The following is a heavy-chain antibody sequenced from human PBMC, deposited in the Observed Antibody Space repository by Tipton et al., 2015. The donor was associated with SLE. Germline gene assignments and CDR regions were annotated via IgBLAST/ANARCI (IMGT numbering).Heavy chain of an antibody. V-gene: IGHV3-20*04. CDR3: ASHYYDFWSGTAFDI. CDR2: INWNGEST. J-gene: IGHJ3*02. Sequence: SLRLSCAASGFTFDDYGMSWVRQAPGKGLEWVSGINWNGESTGYADSVKGRFTVSRDNSKNSLYLQMNSLRAEDTALYYCASHYYDFWSGTAFDIWGQGTMVTVSS. D-gene: IGHD3-3*01. CDR1: GFTFDDYG.